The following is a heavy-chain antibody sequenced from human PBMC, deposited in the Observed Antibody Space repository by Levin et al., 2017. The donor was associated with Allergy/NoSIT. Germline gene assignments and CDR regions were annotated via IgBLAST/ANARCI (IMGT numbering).Heavy chain of an antibody. CDR3: ARDPGWGCSGGSCYLDY. CDR2: IIPITGQT. Sequence: SVKVSCEASGGTFNSFTISWVRQAPGQGLEWLGRIIPITGQTNYAQKFQGRVTITADESTRTSSMELTSLTTEDTAVYYCARDPGWGCSGGSCYLDYWGQGSLVTVSS. V-gene: IGHV1-69*08. J-gene: IGHJ4*02. CDR1: GGTFNSFT. D-gene: IGHD2-15*01.